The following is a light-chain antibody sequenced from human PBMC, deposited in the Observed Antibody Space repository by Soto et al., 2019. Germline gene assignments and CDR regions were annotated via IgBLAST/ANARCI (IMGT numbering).Light chain of an antibody. CDR3: QQYNSYLLT. CDR2: DAS. Sequence: DIQMTQSPSTLSASVGDRVTITCRASQSISSWLAWYQQKPGKAPKLLIYDASSLESGVPSRFSGSGSGTEIPLPNSSPQADDFATYYCQQYNSYLLTFGPGTKVDIK. CDR1: QSISSW. J-gene: IGKJ3*01. V-gene: IGKV1-5*01.